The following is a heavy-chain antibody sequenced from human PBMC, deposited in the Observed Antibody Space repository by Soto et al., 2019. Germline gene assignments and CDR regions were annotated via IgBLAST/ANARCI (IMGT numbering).Heavy chain of an antibody. CDR3: ARGDIVVVVAARSRWFDP. J-gene: IGHJ5*02. CDR1: GGSFSGYY. V-gene: IGHV4-34*01. Sequence: SETLSLTCAVYGGSFSGYYWSWIRQPPGKGLEWIGEINHSGSTNYNPSLKSRVTISVDTSKNHFSLKLSSVTAADTAVYYCARGDIVVVVAARSRWFDPWGQGTLVTVSS. CDR2: INHSGST. D-gene: IGHD2-15*01.